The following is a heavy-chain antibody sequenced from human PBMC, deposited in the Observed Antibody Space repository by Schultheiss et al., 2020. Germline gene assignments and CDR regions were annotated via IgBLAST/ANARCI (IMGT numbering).Heavy chain of an antibody. CDR2: ISAGSSYI. D-gene: IGHD4-11*01. CDR1: GFNFRAYR. V-gene: IGHV3-21*01. J-gene: IGHJ5*02. Sequence: GGSLRLSCAASGFNFRAYRMHWVRQAPGKGLEWVSSISAGSSYIFYADSVKGRFTISRDNAKNSLDLQMNSLRAEDTAVYYCARDDYNNYGNWFDPWGQGTLV. CDR3: ARDDYNNYGNWFDP.